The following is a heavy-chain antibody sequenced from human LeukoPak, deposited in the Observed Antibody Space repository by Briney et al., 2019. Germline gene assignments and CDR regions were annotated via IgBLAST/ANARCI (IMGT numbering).Heavy chain of an antibody. D-gene: IGHD5-18*01. Sequence: GGSLRLSCAASGFTFSSYWMSWVRQAPGKRLEWVANIKQDGSEKYYVDSVKGRFTISRDNAKNSLYLQMNSLRAEDTAVYYYARDSPHRLPNNWFDPWGQGTLVTVSS. CDR3: ARDSPHRLPNNWFDP. CDR1: GFTFSSYW. J-gene: IGHJ5*02. V-gene: IGHV3-7*01. CDR2: IKQDGSEK.